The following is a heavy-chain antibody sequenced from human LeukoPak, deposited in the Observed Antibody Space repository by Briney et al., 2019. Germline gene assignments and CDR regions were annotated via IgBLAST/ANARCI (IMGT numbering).Heavy chain of an antibody. CDR2: ISGSGGST. CDR1: GFTFSSYA. Sequence: PGRSLRLSCAASGFTFSSYAMSWVRQAPGKGPEWVSAISGSGGSTYYADSVKGRFTISRDNSKNTLYLQMNSLRAEDTAVYYCANYRPGSSGYDSGYWGQGTLVTVSS. J-gene: IGHJ4*02. V-gene: IGHV3-23*01. D-gene: IGHD5-12*01. CDR3: ANYRPGSSGYDSGY.